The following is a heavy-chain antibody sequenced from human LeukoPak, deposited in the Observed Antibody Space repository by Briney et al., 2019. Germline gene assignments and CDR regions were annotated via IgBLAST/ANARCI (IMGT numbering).Heavy chain of an antibody. Sequence: ASVKVSCKASGYTFTGYYMHWLRQAPGQGLEWMGWINPNSGGTNYAQKFQGRVTMTRDTSISTAYMELSRLRSDDTAVYYCASDALNIVATRNYYYMDVWGKGTTVTVSS. CDR1: GYTFTGYY. CDR2: INPNSGGT. D-gene: IGHD5-12*01. CDR3: ASDALNIVATRNYYYMDV. V-gene: IGHV1-2*02. J-gene: IGHJ6*03.